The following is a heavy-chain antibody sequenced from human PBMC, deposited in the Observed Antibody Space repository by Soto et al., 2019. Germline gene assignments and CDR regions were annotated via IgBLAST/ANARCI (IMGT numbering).Heavy chain of an antibody. V-gene: IGHV1-2*04. CDR1: GDTFTDYY. CDR3: ARESGGATATLDYYYFYMDV. J-gene: IGHJ6*03. D-gene: IGHD5-12*01. CDR2: INPNNGVT. Sequence: QVQLVQSGAEVKKPGASVTVSCRSSGDTFTDYYIHWVRQAPGQGLEWMGWINPNNGVTKYAQKFQGWVSMTRDTSIRTVYMQLSRLRSDDTAVYYCARESGGATATLDYYYFYMDVWGTGTTVTVSS.